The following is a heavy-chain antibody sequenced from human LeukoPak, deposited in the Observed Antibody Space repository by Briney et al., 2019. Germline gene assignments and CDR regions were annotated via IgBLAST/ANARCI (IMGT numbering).Heavy chain of an antibody. CDR3: ARDVHGGNSFDY. CDR1: GFTFSSYA. Sequence: GGSLRLSCAASGFTFSSYAMHWVRQAPGKGLEWVAVISYDGSNKYYADSVKGRFTISRDNSKNTLYLQMNSLRAEDTAVYYCARDVHGGNSFDYWGQGTLVTVSS. D-gene: IGHD4-23*01. CDR2: ISYDGSNK. V-gene: IGHV3-30-3*01. J-gene: IGHJ4*02.